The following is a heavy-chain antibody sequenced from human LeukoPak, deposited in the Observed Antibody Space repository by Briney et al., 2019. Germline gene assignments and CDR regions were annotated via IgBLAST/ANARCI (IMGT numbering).Heavy chain of an antibody. CDR2: INSDGSST. J-gene: IGHJ4*02. Sequence: GGSLRLSCAASAFTFSSYWMHWVRQAPGKGLVWVSRINSDGSSTTYADSVKGRFTISRDNAKNTLYLQMNSLRAEDTAVYYCARGYDSSGYYWRLDYWGQGTLVTVSS. CDR3: ARGYDSSGYYWRLDY. V-gene: IGHV3-74*01. D-gene: IGHD3-22*01. CDR1: AFTFSSYW.